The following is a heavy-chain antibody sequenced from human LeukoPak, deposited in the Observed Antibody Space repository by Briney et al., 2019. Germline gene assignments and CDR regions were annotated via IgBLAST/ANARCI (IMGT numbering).Heavy chain of an antibody. CDR1: GGSISSYY. CDR3: ARIGSGWLYYFDY. J-gene: IGHJ4*02. Sequence: PSETLSLTCTVSGGSISSYYWSWIRQPPGKGLEWIGYIYYSGSTNYNPSLKSRVTIPVDTSKNQFSLKLSSVTAADTAVYYCARIGSGWLYYFDYWGQGTLVTVSS. V-gene: IGHV4-59*01. CDR2: IYYSGST. D-gene: IGHD6-19*01.